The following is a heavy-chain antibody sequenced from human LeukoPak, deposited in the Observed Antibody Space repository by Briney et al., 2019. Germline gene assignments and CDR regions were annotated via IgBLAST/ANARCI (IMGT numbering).Heavy chain of an antibody. CDR2: IIPILGIA. CDR3: ARTQTGAMTVFDY. CDR1: GGTFSSYA. D-gene: IGHD1-26*01. Sequence: GASVKVSCEASGGTFSSYAISWVRQAPGQGLEWMGRIIPILGIANYAQKFQGRVTITADKSTSTAYMELGSLRSEDTAVYYCARTQTGAMTVFDYWGQGTLVTVSS. V-gene: IGHV1-69*04. J-gene: IGHJ4*02.